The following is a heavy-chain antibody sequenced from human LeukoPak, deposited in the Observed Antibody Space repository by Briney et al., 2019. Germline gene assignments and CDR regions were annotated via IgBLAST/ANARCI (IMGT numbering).Heavy chain of an antibody. CDR1: GGSITSGGYS. V-gene: IGHV4-31*03. CDR2: IYDSGST. J-gene: IGHJ5*02. CDR3: ARSERLGEVSLSVFGDL. Sequence: PSETLSLTCTVSGGSITSGGYSWSWIRQHPGKGLEWIGYIYDSGSTYYNPSLKSRITISVDTSKNQFSLKLSSVTAADTAVYYCARSERLGEVSLSVFGDLWGQGTLVTVSS. D-gene: IGHD3-16*02.